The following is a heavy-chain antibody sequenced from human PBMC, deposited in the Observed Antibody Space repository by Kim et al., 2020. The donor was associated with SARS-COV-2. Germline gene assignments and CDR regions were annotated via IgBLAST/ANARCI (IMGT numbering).Heavy chain of an antibody. D-gene: IGHD2-21*02. Sequence: GGSLRLSCAASGFTFSSYAMSWVRQAPGKGLEWVSAISGSGGSTYYADSVKGRFTISRDNSKNTLYLQMNSLRAEDTAVYYCAKDEAPYCGGDCYSTAYWGQRTLVTVSS. V-gene: IGHV3-23*01. CDR3: AKDEAPYCGGDCYSTAY. CDR1: GFTFSSYA. J-gene: IGHJ4*02. CDR2: ISGSGGST.